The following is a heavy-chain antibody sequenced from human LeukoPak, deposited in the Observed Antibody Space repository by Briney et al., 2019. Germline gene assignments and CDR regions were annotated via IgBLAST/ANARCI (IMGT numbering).Heavy chain of an antibody. CDR1: GFTFSSYG. D-gene: IGHD6-19*01. CDR2: IRLDGSNK. Sequence: PGGSLRLSCAASGFTFSSYGMHWVRQAPGKGLEGVAFIRLDGSNKHYADSVKGRFTISRDNSKNTLYLQMNSLRAEDTAVYYCAKDRYRSSGQGEFDYWGQGTLVTVSS. CDR3: AKDRYRSSGQGEFDY. J-gene: IGHJ4*02. V-gene: IGHV3-30*02.